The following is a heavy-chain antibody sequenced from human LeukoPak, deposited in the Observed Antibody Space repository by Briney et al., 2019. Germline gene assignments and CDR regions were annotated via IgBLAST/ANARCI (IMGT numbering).Heavy chain of an antibody. J-gene: IGHJ4*02. Sequence: PETLSLTCTVSGGPISSYFWSWIRQPAGKGLEWIGRIYISGSTNYIPSLKSRVTMSVDTSKRQFSLKLSSVAAADTAVYFCARGERSYNDYWGQGTRVIVSS. V-gene: IGHV4-4*07. D-gene: IGHD1-26*01. CDR1: GGPISSYF. CDR2: IYISGST. CDR3: ARGERSYNDY.